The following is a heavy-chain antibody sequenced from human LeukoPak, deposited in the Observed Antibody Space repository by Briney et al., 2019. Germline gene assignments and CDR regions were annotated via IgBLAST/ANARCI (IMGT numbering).Heavy chain of an antibody. V-gene: IGHV3-74*01. CDR3: ARSMYSSGWYND. CDR2: INSDGSST. CDR1: GFTFSSYW. Sequence: GGSLRLSCAASGFTFSSYWMHWVRQAPGKGLVWVSRINSDGSSTSYADSVKGRFTISRDIAKNTLYLQMNSLRAEDTAVYYCARSMYSSGWYNDWGQGTLVTVSS. J-gene: IGHJ4*02. D-gene: IGHD6-19*01.